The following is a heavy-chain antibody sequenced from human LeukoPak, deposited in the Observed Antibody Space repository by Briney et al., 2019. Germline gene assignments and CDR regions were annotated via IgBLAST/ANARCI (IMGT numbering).Heavy chain of an antibody. CDR1: GFTFSSYG. CDR2: ISYDGRHK. V-gene: IGHV3-30*03. D-gene: IGHD6-13*01. J-gene: IGHJ4*02. CDR3: ARGHADSSGSWYGRFDY. Sequence: PGRSLRLSCVASGFTFSSYGMHWVRQAPGKGLEWVAVISYDGRHKYYADSVKGRFTISRDNSKNTLYLQMNSLRAEDTAVFYCARGHADSSGSWYGRFDYWGQGTLVTVSS.